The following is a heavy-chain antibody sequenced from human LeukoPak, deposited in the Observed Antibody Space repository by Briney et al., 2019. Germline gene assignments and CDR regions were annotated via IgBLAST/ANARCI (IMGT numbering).Heavy chain of an antibody. V-gene: IGHV4-39*06. CDR2: IYSSGST. CDR1: GVSISSSSYY. Sequence: SETLSLTCTVSGVSISSSSYYWGWIRQPPGKGLEWIGSIYSSGSTYYNPSLKSRVTISVDTSENQFTLKLSSVTAADTAVYYCAKEGTYTYGASDFDYWGQGTLVTVSS. J-gene: IGHJ4*02. CDR3: AKEGTYTYGASDFDY. D-gene: IGHD4/OR15-4a*01.